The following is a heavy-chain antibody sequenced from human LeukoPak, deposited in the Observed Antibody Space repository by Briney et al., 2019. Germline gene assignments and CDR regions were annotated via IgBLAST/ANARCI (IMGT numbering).Heavy chain of an antibody. D-gene: IGHD1-26*01. J-gene: IGHJ4*02. CDR2: ISSSSSTI. CDR1: GFTFSSYS. V-gene: IGHV3-48*01. Sequence: GGSLRLSCAASGFTFSSYSMNWVRQAPGKGLEWGSYISSSSSTIYYADSVKGRFTISRDNAKNSLYLQMNSLRAEDTAVYYCARDGWELLAAYWGQGTLVTVSS. CDR3: ARDGWELLAAY.